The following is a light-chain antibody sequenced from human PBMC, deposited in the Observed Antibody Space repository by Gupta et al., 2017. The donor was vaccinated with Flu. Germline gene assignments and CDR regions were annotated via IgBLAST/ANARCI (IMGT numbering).Light chain of an antibody. J-gene: IGKJ3*01. Sequence: DIQMTQFPSSLSASVGDRVTITCRASQNIGIYLNWYRQKPGEAPILLIFSTSTLQTGVPSRFSGSGSGTEFTLTINSLQPEDFATYYCQQRDNSPRTFGHGTTVD. V-gene: IGKV1-39*01. CDR2: STS. CDR3: QQRDNSPRT. CDR1: QNIGIY.